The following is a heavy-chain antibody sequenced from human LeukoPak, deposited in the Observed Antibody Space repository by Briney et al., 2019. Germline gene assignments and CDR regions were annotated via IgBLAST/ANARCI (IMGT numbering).Heavy chain of an antibody. CDR1: GGSISSSSYY. CDR2: IYYSGST. D-gene: IGHD3-22*01. CDR3: ARRYYYDSSGRDPFDC. J-gene: IGHJ4*02. V-gene: IGHV4-39*01. Sequence: PSETLSLTCTVSGGSISSSSYYWGWIRQPPGKGLEWIGSIYYSGSTYYNPSLKSRVTISVDTSKNQFSLKLSSVTAADTAVYYCARRYYYDSSGRDPFDCWGQGTLVTVSS.